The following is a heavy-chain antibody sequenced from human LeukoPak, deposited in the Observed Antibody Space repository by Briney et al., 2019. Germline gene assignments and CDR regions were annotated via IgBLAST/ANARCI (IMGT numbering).Heavy chain of an antibody. D-gene: IGHD3-22*01. J-gene: IGHJ4*02. Sequence: ASVTVSCKASGYTFTSYYMHWVRQAPGQGLEWMGIINPSGGSTSYAQKFQGRVTMTRDMSTSTVYMELSSLRSEDTAVYYCARERRQFDSSGYYSIRFDYWGQGTLVTVSS. V-gene: IGHV1-46*01. CDR3: ARERRQFDSSGYYSIRFDY. CDR1: GYTFTSYY. CDR2: INPSGGST.